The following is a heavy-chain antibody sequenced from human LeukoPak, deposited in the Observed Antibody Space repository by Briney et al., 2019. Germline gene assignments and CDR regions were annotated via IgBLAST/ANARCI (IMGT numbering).Heavy chain of an antibody. CDR1: GGTFSSYA. Sequence: GASVKVSCKASGGTFSSYAISWVRQAPGQGLEWMGGIIPIFGTANYAQKFQGRVTITADKSTSTAYMELSSLRPEDTAVYYCGRDGILPRFDYWGQGTLVTVSS. V-gene: IGHV1-69*06. J-gene: IGHJ4*02. D-gene: IGHD2-21*01. CDR2: IIPIFGTA. CDR3: GRDGILPRFDY.